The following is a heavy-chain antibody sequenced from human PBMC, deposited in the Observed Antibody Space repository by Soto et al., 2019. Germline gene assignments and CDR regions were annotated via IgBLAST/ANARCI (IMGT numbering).Heavy chain of an antibody. CDR1: GFSLSTSGMC. CDR2: IDWDDDK. Sequence: SGPTLVNPTQTLTLTCTFSGFSLSTSGMCVSWIRQPPGKALEWLALIDWDDDKYYSTSLKTRLTISKDTSKNQVVLTVTNMDPVDTATYYCARITKYYDILTGYYKDYFDXWGQGTLVTVSS. CDR3: ARITKYYDILTGYYKDYFDX. V-gene: IGHV2-70*01. J-gene: IGHJ4*02. D-gene: IGHD3-9*01.